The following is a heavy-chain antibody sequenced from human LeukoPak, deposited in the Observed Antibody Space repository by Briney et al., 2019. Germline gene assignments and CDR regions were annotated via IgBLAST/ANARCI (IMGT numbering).Heavy chain of an antibody. CDR2: INHSGST. D-gene: IGHD6-19*01. CDR1: GGSFSGYY. CDR3: ARAAVAGQGNYFDY. J-gene: IGHJ4*02. V-gene: IGHV4-34*01. Sequence: SETLSLTCAVYGGSFSGYYWSWIRQPPGKGLEWTGEINHSGSTNYNPSLKSRVTISVDTSKNQFSLKLSSVTAADTAVYYCARAAVAGQGNYFDYWGQGTLVTVSS.